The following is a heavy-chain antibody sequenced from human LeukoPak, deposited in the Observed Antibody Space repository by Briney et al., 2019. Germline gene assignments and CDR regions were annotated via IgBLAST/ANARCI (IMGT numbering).Heavy chain of an antibody. CDR1: GYTFTSYD. CDR2: MNPNSGNT. D-gene: IGHD2-2*01. CDR3: ARSRDQLNWVDC. J-gene: IGHJ4*02. V-gene: IGHV1-8*01. Sequence: ASVKVSFKASGYTFTSYDINWVRQATGQGLEWMGWMNPNSGNTGYAQKFQGRVTMTRNTSISTAYMELSSLRSEDTAVYYCARSRDQLNWVDCWGQGTLVTVSS.